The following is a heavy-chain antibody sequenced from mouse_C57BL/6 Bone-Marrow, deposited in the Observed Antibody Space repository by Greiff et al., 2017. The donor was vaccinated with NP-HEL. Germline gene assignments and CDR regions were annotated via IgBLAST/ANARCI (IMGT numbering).Heavy chain of an antibody. CDR1: GFTFSDFY. J-gene: IGHJ4*01. CDR2: SRNKANDYTT. D-gene: IGHD1-1*01. V-gene: IGHV7-1*01. Sequence: EVKVVESGGGLVQSGRSLRLSCATSGFTFSDFYMEWVRQAPGKGLEWIAASRNKANDYTTEYSASVKGRFIVSRDTSQSILYLQMNALRAEDTAIYYCARANYYGSSYGYAMDYWGQGTSVTVSS. CDR3: ARANYYGSSYGYAMDY.